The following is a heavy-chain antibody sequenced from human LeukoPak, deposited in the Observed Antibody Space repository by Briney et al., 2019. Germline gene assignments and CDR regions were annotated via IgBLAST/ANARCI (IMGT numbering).Heavy chain of an antibody. D-gene: IGHD4-23*01. CDR2: INPNSGDT. V-gene: IGHV1-2*02. Sequence: ASVKVSCKASGYTFTGYYLHWVRQPPGQGLEWMGWINPNSGDTEYAPMFQARVTMTRDTSISTAYMELSGLRSDDTAVYYCARFVRGVVTTNVPEWGQGTLVTVSS. J-gene: IGHJ4*02. CDR1: GYTFTGYY. CDR3: ARFVRGVVTTNVPE.